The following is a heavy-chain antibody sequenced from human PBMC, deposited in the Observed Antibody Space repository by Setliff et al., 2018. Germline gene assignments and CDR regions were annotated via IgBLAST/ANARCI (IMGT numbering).Heavy chain of an antibody. Sequence: TSETLSLTCAVYGGSFSGYYWSWIRQPPGKGLEWIGEINHSGSTNYNPSLKSRVTISVDTSNNQFSLKLSSVTAADTAVYYCAKGPDSSGYQGWFDPWGQGTLVTVSS. CDR2: INHSGST. D-gene: IGHD3-22*01. CDR1: GGSFSGYY. V-gene: IGHV4-34*01. J-gene: IGHJ5*02. CDR3: AKGPDSSGYQGWFDP.